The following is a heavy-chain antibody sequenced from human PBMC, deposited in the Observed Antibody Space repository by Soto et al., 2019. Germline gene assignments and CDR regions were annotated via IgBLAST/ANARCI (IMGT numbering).Heavy chain of an antibody. V-gene: IGHV3-15*07. CDR3: TTKAYSTMKVVRFDY. Sequence: GGSLRLSCAASGLPFSDVWINWVRQAPGKGLEWVGRIKSKINGRKTDFAAPGGGRFDITRDESKKMVFMQMKSLKTEDAVVDYCTTKAYSTMKVVRFDYWGQGTLVTVSS. J-gene: IGHJ4*01. CDR2: IKSKINGRKT. CDR1: GLPFSDVW. D-gene: IGHD3-22*01.